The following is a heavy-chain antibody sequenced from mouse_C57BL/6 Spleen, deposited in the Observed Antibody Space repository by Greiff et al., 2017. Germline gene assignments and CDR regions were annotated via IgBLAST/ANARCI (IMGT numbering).Heavy chain of an antibody. CDR2: IYPGDGDT. CDR1: GYAFSSSW. CDR3: ARPHYYGSSYGAMDY. Sequence: VQLQQSGPELVKPGASVKISCKASGYAFSSSWMNWVKQRPGTGLEWIGRIYPGDGDTNYNGKFKGKATLTADKSSSTAYMQLSSLTSEDSAVYFCARPHYYGSSYGAMDYWGQGTSVTVSS. D-gene: IGHD1-1*01. J-gene: IGHJ4*01. V-gene: IGHV1-82*01.